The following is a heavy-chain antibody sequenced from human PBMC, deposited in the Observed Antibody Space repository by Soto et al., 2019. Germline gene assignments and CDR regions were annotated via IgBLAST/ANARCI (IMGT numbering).Heavy chain of an antibody. J-gene: IGHJ4*02. CDR3: ARDDSGFSGSHYIDYFNY. Sequence: ASVKVSCKAPGGDFDNYAIHWVRQAPGQRLEWMGWINGGNGNTYYSEHFKGRVTFTRDTSAGTVYMQLSSLTSEDTAFYYCARDDSGFSGSHYIDYFNYWGQGTLVTVSS. D-gene: IGHD1-26*01. CDR2: INGGNGNT. CDR1: GGDFDNYA. V-gene: IGHV1-3*01.